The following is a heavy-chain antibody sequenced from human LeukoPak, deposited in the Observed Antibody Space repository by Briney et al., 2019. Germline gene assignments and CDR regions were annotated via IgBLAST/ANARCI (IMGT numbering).Heavy chain of an antibody. Sequence: GGSLRLSCTGSGFTFSSYPLSWVRQAPGKGLEWVSAISNSGSNTYYGDSVRGRSTISRDKSKNTLYLQMNTLRAEDTAVYYCATTKSARRYFDYWGQGTLVTVSS. CDR3: ATTKSARRYFDY. CDR1: GFTFSSYP. CDR2: ISNSGSNT. J-gene: IGHJ4*02. V-gene: IGHV3-23*01. D-gene: IGHD1-1*01.